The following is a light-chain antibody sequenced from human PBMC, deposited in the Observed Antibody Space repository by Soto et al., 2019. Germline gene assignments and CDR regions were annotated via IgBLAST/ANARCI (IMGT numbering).Light chain of an antibody. V-gene: IGLV2-14*01. CDR2: DVS. CDR1: SSDVGGYTY. Sequence: QSALTQPASVSGSPGQSITISCTGTSSDVGGYTYVSWCQQHPGKAPKLMIYDVSYRPSGVSNRFSGSKSGNTASLTISGLQAEDEADYYCCSSTSSNTYVFGTGTKVTVL. J-gene: IGLJ1*01. CDR3: CSSTSSNTYV.